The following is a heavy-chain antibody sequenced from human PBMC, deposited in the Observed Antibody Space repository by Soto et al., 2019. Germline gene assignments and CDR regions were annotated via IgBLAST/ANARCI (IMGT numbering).Heavy chain of an antibody. Sequence: PGGSLRLSCEASGFTFNTYSMHWVRQPPGKGLEWIGEINHSGSTNYNPSLKSRVTISVDTSKNQFSLKLSSVTAADTAVYYCARVYGGNHQIDYWGQGTLVTVSS. V-gene: IGHV4-34*01. J-gene: IGHJ4*02. CDR3: ARVYGGNHQIDY. CDR2: INHSGST. CDR1: GFTFNTYS. D-gene: IGHD4-17*01.